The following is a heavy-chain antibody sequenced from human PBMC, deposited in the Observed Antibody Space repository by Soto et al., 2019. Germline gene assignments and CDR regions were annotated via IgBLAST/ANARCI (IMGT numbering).Heavy chain of an antibody. Sequence: PSETLSLTCAVYGGSFSDSYWNWIRQPPGKGLEWIGEIYHSGSTNYNPSLKSRVTISVDKSKNQFSLKLSSVTAADTAVYYCARVSGSYYYGMDVWGQGTTVTVSS. V-gene: IGHV4-34*01. J-gene: IGHJ6*02. CDR2: IYHSGST. D-gene: IGHD1-26*01. CDR3: ARVSGSYYYGMDV. CDR1: GGSFSDSY.